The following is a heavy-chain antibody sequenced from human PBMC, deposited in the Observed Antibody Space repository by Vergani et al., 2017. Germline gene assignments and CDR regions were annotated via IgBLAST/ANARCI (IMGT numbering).Heavy chain of an antibody. J-gene: IGHJ4*02. CDR2: IYYSGST. V-gene: IGHV4-39*01. Sequence: QLQLQESGPGLVKPSETLSLTCTVSGGSISSSSYYWGWVRQPPGKGLEWIGSIYYSGSTYYNPSLKSRVTISVDTSQNQFSLKLSSVTAADTAVYYCAEFGDCSSTNCYTRDYWGQGTLVTVSS. CDR1: GGSISSSSYY. D-gene: IGHD2-2*02. CDR3: AEFGDCSSTNCYTRDY.